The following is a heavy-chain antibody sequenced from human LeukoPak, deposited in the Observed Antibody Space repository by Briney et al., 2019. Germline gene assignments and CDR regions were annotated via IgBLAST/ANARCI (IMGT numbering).Heavy chain of an antibody. V-gene: IGHV3-23*01. Sequence: PGGTLRLSCAASGITFSSYGMSWVRQAPGKGLEWVSAISGSGGSTYYADSVKGRFTISRDNSKNTLYLQMNSLRAEDTAVYYCAKVEYCSSTSCYEPYFDYWGQGTLVTVSS. CDR2: ISGSGGST. CDR1: GITFSSYG. CDR3: AKVEYCSSTSCYEPYFDY. D-gene: IGHD2-2*01. J-gene: IGHJ4*02.